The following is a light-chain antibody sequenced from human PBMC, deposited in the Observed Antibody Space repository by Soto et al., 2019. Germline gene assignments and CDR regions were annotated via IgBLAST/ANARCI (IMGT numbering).Light chain of an antibody. J-gene: IGKJ1*01. CDR2: GAF. CDR3: QQYGSSPRT. V-gene: IGKV3-20*01. Sequence: EIVLTQSPCTLSLSPGERATFSLSASRSVSSNYLAWYQQKPGQAPRLLIYGAFKRATGIADRFSGSGSGTDFTLTISRMEPEDFAVYCCQQYGSSPRTFGQGTKVDIK. CDR1: RSVSSNY.